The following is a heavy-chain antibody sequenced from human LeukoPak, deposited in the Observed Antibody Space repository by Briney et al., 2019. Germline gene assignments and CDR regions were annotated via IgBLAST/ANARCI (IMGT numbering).Heavy chain of an antibody. CDR3: ATGASCGGGSCYSDAFDI. CDR2: INHSGST. Sequence: PSETLSLTCAVYGGSFSGYYWRWIRQPPGKGLEWIGEINHSGSTNYNPSLKSRVIISVDTSKKQFSLKLSSVTPADTAVYYCATGASCGGGSCYSDAFDIWGQGTMVTVSS. V-gene: IGHV4-34*01. CDR1: GGSFSGYY. D-gene: IGHD2-15*01. J-gene: IGHJ3*02.